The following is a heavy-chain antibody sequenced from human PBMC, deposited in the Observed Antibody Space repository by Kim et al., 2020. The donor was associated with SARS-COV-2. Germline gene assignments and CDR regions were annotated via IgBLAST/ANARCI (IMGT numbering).Heavy chain of an antibody. Sequence: NYSPSFQGHVTISADKSISTAYLQWSSLKASDTAMYYCATIRNQYYFGLDVWGQGTTVTVSS. CDR3: ATIRNQYYFGLDV. D-gene: IGHD2-2*01. V-gene: IGHV5-10-1*01. J-gene: IGHJ6*02.